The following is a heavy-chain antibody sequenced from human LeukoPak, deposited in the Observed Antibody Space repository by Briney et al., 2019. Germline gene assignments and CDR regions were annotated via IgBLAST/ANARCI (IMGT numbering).Heavy chain of an antibody. CDR1: GGSFSGYY. J-gene: IGHJ4*02. D-gene: IGHD5-18*01. CDR2: INHSGGT. V-gene: IGHV4-34*01. Sequence: SETLSLTCAVYGGSFSGYYWSRIRQPPGKGLEWIGEINHSGGTNYNPSLKSRVTISVDTSKNQFSLKLSSVTAADTAVYYCARPGGGYSYGFFDYWGQGTLVTVSS. CDR3: ARPGGGYSYGFFDY.